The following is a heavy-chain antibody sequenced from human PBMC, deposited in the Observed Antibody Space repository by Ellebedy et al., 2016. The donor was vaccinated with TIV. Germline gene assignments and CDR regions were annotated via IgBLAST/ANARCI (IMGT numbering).Heavy chain of an antibody. CDR3: ARVDLGLAFDY. Sequence: GESLKISCAVSGFTVSSNYMSWVRQAPGKGLEWVSFIYSAGSTYYADSAKGRFTVSRDNSKNTLYLQMNSLRAEDTAVYYCARVDLGLAFDYWGRGTLVTVSS. CDR1: GFTVSSNY. CDR2: IYSAGST. V-gene: IGHV3-53*01. J-gene: IGHJ4*02. D-gene: IGHD1-26*01.